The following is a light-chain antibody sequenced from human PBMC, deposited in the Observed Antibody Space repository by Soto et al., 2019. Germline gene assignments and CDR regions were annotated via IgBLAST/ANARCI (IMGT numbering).Light chain of an antibody. Sequence: LCCRASQSVGSSYLAWLQQKPGQAPRLLIYATSSRATGIPDRFTVRGSGTQYALAMRSREPEEFAVHICLRSCKSVGTFAQGTKVDIK. CDR2: ATS. J-gene: IGKJ1*01. V-gene: IGKV3-20*01. CDR1: QSVGSSY. CDR3: LRSCKSVGT.